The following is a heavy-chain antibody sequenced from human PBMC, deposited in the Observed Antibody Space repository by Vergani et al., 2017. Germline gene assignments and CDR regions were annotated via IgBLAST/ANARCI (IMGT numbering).Heavy chain of an antibody. J-gene: IGHJ4*02. V-gene: IGHV3-48*03. Sequence: EVQLVESGGGLVQPGRSLRLSCAASGFTFDDYAMHWVRQAPGKGLEWVSYISSSGSTIYYADSVKGRFTISRDNAKNSLYLQMNSLRAEDTAVYYCARDQGGYYDSSGYYFDYWGQGTLVTVSS. CDR3: ARDQGGYYDSSGYYFDY. CDR2: ISSSGSTI. D-gene: IGHD3-22*01. CDR1: GFTFDDYA.